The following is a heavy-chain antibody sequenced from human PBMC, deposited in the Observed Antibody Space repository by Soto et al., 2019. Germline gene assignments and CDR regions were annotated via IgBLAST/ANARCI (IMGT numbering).Heavy chain of an antibody. CDR3: AAIAVALHLDY. J-gene: IGHJ4*02. V-gene: IGHV1-69*02. Sequence: QVQLVQSGAEVKKPGSSVKVSCKASGGTFSSYTISWVRQAPGQGLEWMGRIIPILGIANYAQKFQGRVTITADKSTSTAYIELSSLRSEDTAVYYCAAIAVALHLDYWGQGTLVTVSS. D-gene: IGHD6-19*01. CDR2: IIPILGIA. CDR1: GGTFSSYT.